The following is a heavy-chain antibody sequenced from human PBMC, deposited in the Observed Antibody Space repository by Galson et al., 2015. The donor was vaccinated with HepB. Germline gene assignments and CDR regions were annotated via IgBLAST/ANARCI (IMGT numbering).Heavy chain of an antibody. Sequence: SLRLSCAASGFTFSSYAMSWVRQAPGKGLEWVSAISGSGGSTYYADSVKGRFTISSDSAKNSLYLQMNSLRAEDTAVYYCARAFLQQLANWFDPWGQGTLVTVSS. J-gene: IGHJ5*02. D-gene: IGHD6-13*01. CDR1: GFTFSSYA. CDR2: ISGSGGST. CDR3: ARAFLQQLANWFDP. V-gene: IGHV3-23*01.